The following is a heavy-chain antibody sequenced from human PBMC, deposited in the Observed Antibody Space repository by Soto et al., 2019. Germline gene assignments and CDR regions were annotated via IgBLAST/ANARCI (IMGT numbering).Heavy chain of an antibody. Sequence: SETLSLTCTVSGDSVYSGHYYWSWIRQPPGKGLEWIGYIYYSGSTNYNPSLKSRVTISVDTSKNQFSLKLSSVTAADTAVYYCARDRYCGGDCYYDHYYGMDVWGQGTTVTVSS. V-gene: IGHV4-61*01. J-gene: IGHJ6*02. CDR2: IYYSGST. D-gene: IGHD2-21*02. CDR1: GDSVYSGHYY. CDR3: ARDRYCGGDCYYDHYYGMDV.